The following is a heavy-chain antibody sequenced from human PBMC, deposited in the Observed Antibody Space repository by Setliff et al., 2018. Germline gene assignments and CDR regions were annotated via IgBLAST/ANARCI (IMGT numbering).Heavy chain of an antibody. CDR3: ATLGVGDLRLAFDI. D-gene: IGHD2-15*01. CDR2: INPNSGDT. V-gene: IGHV1-2*02. CDR1: GYTFGAHY. J-gene: IGHJ3*02. Sequence: ASVKVSCKASGYTFGAHYIHWVRQAPGQGFEWMGWINPNSGDTNYAQNFQGRVTMSRDTSISTVYMELSRLTSDDTAVYYCATLGVGDLRLAFDIWGQGTMVTVSS.